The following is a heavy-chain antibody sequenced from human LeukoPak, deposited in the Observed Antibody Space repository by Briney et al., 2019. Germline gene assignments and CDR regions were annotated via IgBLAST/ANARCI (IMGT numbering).Heavy chain of an antibody. V-gene: IGHV3-30-3*01. J-gene: IGHJ4*02. Sequence: SCKASGYTFTGYYMHWVRQAPGKGLEWVAVISYDGSNKYYADSVKGRFTISRDNSKNTLYLQMNSLRAEDTAVYYCARDGGQGREYYFDYWGQGTLVTVSS. CDR1: GYTFTGYY. CDR3: ARDGGQGREYYFDY. CDR2: ISYDGSNK. D-gene: IGHD3-10*01.